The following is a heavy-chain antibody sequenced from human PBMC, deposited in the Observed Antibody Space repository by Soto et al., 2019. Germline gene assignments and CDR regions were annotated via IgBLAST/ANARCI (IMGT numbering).Heavy chain of an antibody. V-gene: IGHV5-51*01. J-gene: IGHJ3*01. CDR2: IYAGDSDT. D-gene: IGHD1-1*01. CDR1: GYSFTTYW. CDR3: VRGVHLTAADAFDV. Sequence: GESLKISCQGYGYSFTTYWIGWVRQMPGKGLEWMGIIYAGDSDTRYSPSFQGQVTISVDKSISTAYLQWSSLKASDTAMYYCVRGVHLTAADAFDVWGQGTMVTVSS.